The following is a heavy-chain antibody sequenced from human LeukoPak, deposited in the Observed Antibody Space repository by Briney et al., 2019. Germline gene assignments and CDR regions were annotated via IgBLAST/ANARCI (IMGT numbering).Heavy chain of an antibody. D-gene: IGHD5-24*01. CDR2: IYPGDSDT. V-gene: IGHV5-51*01. J-gene: IGHJ3*02. Sequence: GESLKISCKGSGYSFTSYWIGWVRQMPGKGLEWMGIIYPGDSDTRDSPSFQGQVTISADKSISTAYLQWSSLEASDTAMYYCARSYVSRDGYNQDAFDIWGQGTMVTVSS. CDR3: ARSYVSRDGYNQDAFDI. CDR1: GYSFTSYW.